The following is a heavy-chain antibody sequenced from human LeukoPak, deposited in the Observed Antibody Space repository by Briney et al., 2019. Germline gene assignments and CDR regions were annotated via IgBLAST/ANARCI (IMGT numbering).Heavy chain of an antibody. CDR1: GFTFSSYD. D-gene: IGHD3-22*01. CDR3: DSATRGGYYDH. V-gene: IGHV3-13*01. Sequence: GGSLRLSCAASGFTFSSYDFHWVRQRKGESPEWVSAIGTAGDTYYPGSVKGRFTISRENAKNSLYLQMNILEVGDTAVYYCDSATRGGYYDHWGQGTLVSVSS. CDR2: IGTAGDT. J-gene: IGHJ5*02.